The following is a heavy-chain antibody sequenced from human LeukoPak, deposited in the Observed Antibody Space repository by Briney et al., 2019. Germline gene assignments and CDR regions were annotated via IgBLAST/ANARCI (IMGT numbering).Heavy chain of an antibody. D-gene: IGHD6-19*01. CDR3: ARAQWLVPPYFDF. V-gene: IGHV4-38-2*01. J-gene: IGHJ4*02. Sequence: SETLSLTCAVSGYSISSNYYWGWIPQPPGKGLKWFGSIYHTGRTYYNPSLKSRATISVDTSKTQFSLKLNSVTAADTAVYYCARAQWLVPPYFDFWGQGTLVTVSS. CDR1: GYSISSNYY. CDR2: IYHTGRT.